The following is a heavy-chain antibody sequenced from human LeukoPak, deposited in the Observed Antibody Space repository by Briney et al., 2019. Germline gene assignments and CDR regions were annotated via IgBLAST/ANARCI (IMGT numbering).Heavy chain of an antibody. CDR3: AKDLRSSSFNWFDP. V-gene: IGHV3-30*18. Sequence: GRSLRLSCAASGFTFSSYGMHWVRQAPGKGLEWVAVISYDGSNKYYADSVKGRFTISRDNSKNTLYLQMNSLRAEDTAVYYCAKDLRSSSFNWFDPWGQGTLVTVSS. J-gene: IGHJ5*02. CDR2: ISYDGSNK. CDR1: GFTFSSYG. D-gene: IGHD6-13*01.